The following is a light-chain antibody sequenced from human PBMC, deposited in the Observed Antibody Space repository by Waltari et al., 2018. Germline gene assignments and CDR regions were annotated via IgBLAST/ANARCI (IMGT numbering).Light chain of an antibody. V-gene: IGLV2-14*03. CDR1: GSDVGTYNY. CDR2: DVN. J-gene: IGLJ3*02. Sequence: QSALAQPASVSASPGQSITISCTGTGSDVGTYNYVAWYQQHPGKAPKLILYDVNNRPSGVSHRFSGSKSGYRASLTISRLQSEDEADYYCSSYTSRSTWVFGGGTKLTVL. CDR3: SSYTSRSTWV.